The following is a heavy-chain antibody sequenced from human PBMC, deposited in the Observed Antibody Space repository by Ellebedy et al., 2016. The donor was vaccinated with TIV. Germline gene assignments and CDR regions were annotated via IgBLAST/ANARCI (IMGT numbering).Heavy chain of an antibody. CDR3: ARGITGPVDLGY. CDR1: GHTFTSDG. V-gene: IGHV1-18*04. Sequence: AASVKVSCKASGHTFTSDGFGWVRQAPGQGLEWRGWINTYNGKTNYAKRFQGRVTMTTDTSTNTAYLDLRSLRPDDTAVYYCARGITGPVDLGYWGQGTLVTVSS. CDR2: INTYNGKT. J-gene: IGHJ4*02. D-gene: IGHD1-1*01.